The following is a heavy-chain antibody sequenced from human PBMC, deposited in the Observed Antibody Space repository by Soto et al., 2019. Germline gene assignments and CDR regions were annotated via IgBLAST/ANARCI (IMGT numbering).Heavy chain of an antibody. CDR3: ARDIPPDGMDV. J-gene: IGHJ6*02. CDR2: INPSGDYT. D-gene: IGHD2-21*01. V-gene: IGHV1-46*01. CDR1: GHSSYY. Sequence: AAMMFSCKASGHSSYYIHWVRQSPGQGLEWMGIINPSGDYTSYAQKLQGRVTVTRDTSTGTVYMELSRLRSEDTAVYYCARDIPPDGMDVWGQGTTVTVSS.